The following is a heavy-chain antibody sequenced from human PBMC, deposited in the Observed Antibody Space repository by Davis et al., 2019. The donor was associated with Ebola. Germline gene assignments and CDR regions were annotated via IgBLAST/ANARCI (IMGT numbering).Heavy chain of an antibody. J-gene: IGHJ4*02. CDR2: IYYSGST. D-gene: IGHD3-10*01. CDR3: ARKGVSGELDY. Sequence: GSLRLSCTVSGGSVNSGSYYWTWMRQPPGKGLEWIGNIYYSGSTEYSPSLESRVSMSVDTSKNQFSLRLTSVTAADTAVYYCARKGVSGELDYWGQGTLVIVSS. V-gene: IGHV4-61*01. CDR1: GGSVNSGSYY.